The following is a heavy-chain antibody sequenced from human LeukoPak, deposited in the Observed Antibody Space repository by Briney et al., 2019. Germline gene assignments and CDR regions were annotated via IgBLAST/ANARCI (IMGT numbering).Heavy chain of an antibody. J-gene: IGHJ6*02. CDR1: GGSISSSSYY. CDR3: ARIEVLNPFPWYYGMDV. CDR2: IYYSGST. Sequence: PSETLSLTCTVSGGSISSSSYYWGWIRQPPGKGLEWIGSIYYSGSTYYNPSLKSRVTISVDTSKNQFSLKLSSVTAADTAVYYCARIEVLNPFPWYYGMDVWGQGTTVTVSS. V-gene: IGHV4-39*07.